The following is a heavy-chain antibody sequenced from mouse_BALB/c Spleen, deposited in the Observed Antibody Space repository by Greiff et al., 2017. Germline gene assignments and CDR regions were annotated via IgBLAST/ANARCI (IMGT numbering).Heavy chain of an antibody. V-gene: IGHV5-6*01. CDR3: ARQSYYGYDEGFAY. J-gene: IGHJ3*01. CDR2: ISSGGSYT. Sequence: EVQLVESGGDLVKPGGSLKLSCAASGFTFSSYGMSWVRQTPDKRLEWVATISSGGSYTYYPDSVKGRFTISRDNAKNTLYLQMSSLKSEDTAMYYCARQSYYGYDEGFAYWGQGTLVTVSA. D-gene: IGHD2-9*01. CDR1: GFTFSSYG.